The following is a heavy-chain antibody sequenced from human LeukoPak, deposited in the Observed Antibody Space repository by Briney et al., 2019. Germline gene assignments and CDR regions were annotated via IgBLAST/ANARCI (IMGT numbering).Heavy chain of an antibody. CDR2: ISGSGNTI. D-gene: IGHD3-10*01. CDR1: RFTFSSYN. CDR3: ARDHLWFGDYDY. Sequence: PGGALRLSRAASRFTFSSYNMNWVRQAPGKGREWISYISGSGNTIYYADSGKGRFTISRDNAKDSLYLQMNSLRAEDTAVYYCARDHLWFGDYDYWGQGTLVTVSS. J-gene: IGHJ4*02. V-gene: IGHV3-48*04.